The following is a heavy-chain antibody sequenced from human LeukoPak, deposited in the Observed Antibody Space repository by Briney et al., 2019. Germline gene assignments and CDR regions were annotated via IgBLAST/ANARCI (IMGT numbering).Heavy chain of an antibody. V-gene: IGHV3-7*01. CDR1: GFTFSSYW. J-gene: IGHJ4*02. D-gene: IGHD2-15*01. Sequence: GGSLGLSCAASGFTFSSYWMSWVRQAPGKGQEWVANIKQDGSEKYYVDSVKGRFTISRDNAKNSLYLQMNSLRAEDTAVYYCARGLVVVAATLGYWGQGTLVTVSS. CDR3: ARGLVVVAATLGY. CDR2: IKQDGSEK.